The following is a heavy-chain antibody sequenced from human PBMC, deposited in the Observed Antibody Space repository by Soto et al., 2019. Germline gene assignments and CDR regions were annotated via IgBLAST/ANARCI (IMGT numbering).Heavy chain of an antibody. D-gene: IGHD5-12*01. CDR2: IYSNGNT. Sequence: QVHLQESGPGLVRTSEALSLTCTVSGDSINNYYWSWMRLPAGKGLEWIGRIYSNGNTYYNPSLKSRVSMSVDTSKNQFSLILTTVTAADTAVYYWARGGAVATTAHFDHWGQGTLVTVSS. CDR1: GDSINNYY. V-gene: IGHV4-4*07. CDR3: ARGGAVATTAHFDH. J-gene: IGHJ4*02.